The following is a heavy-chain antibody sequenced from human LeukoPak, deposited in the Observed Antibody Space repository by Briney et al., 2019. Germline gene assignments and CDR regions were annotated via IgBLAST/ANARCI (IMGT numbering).Heavy chain of an antibody. V-gene: IGHV3-30*02. D-gene: IGHD5-18*01. CDR1: GFTFSSQV. CDR2: IRYDGSNK. J-gene: IGHJ4*02. CDR3: ANDPRGHSYGWSWRYFDF. Sequence: GGSLRLPCAASGFTFSSQVMHWAGQAPGKGLEWVAFIRYDGSNKYYADSVKGRLTITRDKSKNTLYLQMNNLRTEDTAMYYCANDPRGHSYGWSWRYFDFWGQGTLVTVSS.